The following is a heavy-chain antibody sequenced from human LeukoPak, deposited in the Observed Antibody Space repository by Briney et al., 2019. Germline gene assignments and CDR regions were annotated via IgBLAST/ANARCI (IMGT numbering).Heavy chain of an antibody. CDR2: ISSSSSTI. CDR3: ARGDCTTTSCYLFDY. Sequence: TPGGSLRLSCAASGFTVSSYSMSWVRQAPGKGLDWVSSISSSSSTIYYADSVKGRFTISRDNAKNSLYLQMNSLRAEDTALYYCARGDCTTTSCYLFDYWGQGTLVTVSS. CDR1: GFTVSSYS. J-gene: IGHJ4*02. D-gene: IGHD2-2*01. V-gene: IGHV3-21*01.